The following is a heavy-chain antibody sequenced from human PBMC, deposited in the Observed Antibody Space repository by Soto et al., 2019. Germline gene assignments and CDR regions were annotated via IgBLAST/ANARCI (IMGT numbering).Heavy chain of an antibody. D-gene: IGHD6-6*01. Sequence: EVQLVESGGGLVQPGGSLRLSCAASGFTFSSYWMHWVRQAPGKGLVWVSRINGDGGTTNYADSVKGRFTISRDNAKNTLFLQMNSVRVEDAAVYYCARVGGSSWHWGQGTLVTVSS. CDR1: GFTFSSYW. V-gene: IGHV3-74*01. J-gene: IGHJ4*02. CDR3: ARVGGSSWH. CDR2: INGDGGTT.